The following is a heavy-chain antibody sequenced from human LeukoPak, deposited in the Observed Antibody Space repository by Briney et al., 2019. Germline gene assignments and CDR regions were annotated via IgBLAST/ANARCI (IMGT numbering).Heavy chain of an antibody. Sequence: GGSLRLSCAASGFTFSSYWMHWVRQAPGKGLVWVSRINSDGSSTSYADSVKGRFTISRDNAKNTLYLQMNSLRAEDTAVYYCARGAIAARGRFDYWGQGTLVTVSS. J-gene: IGHJ4*02. CDR2: INSDGSST. V-gene: IGHV3-74*01. CDR3: ARGAIAARGRFDY. D-gene: IGHD6-13*01. CDR1: GFTFSSYW.